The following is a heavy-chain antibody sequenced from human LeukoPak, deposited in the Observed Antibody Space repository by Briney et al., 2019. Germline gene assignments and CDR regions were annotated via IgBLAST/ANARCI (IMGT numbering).Heavy chain of an antibody. Sequence: GGSLRLSCAASGFTFSTYSMNWVRQAPGKGLEWVSYISSSSSTIYYADSVKGRFTISRDNAKNSLYLQMNSLRDEDTAVYYCARAPSTVTTPHFDYWGQGALVTVSS. CDR1: GFTFSTYS. CDR2: ISSSSSTI. V-gene: IGHV3-48*02. D-gene: IGHD4-17*01. CDR3: ARAPSTVTTPHFDY. J-gene: IGHJ4*02.